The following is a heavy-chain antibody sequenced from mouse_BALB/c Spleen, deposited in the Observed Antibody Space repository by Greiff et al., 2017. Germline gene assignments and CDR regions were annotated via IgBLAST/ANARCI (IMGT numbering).Heavy chain of an antibody. Sequence: VQLQQSGPQLVRPGASVKISCKASGYSFTSYWMHWVKQRPGQGLEWIGMIDPSDSETRLNQKFKDKATLTVDKSSSTAYMQLSSPTSEDSAVYYCARRGAATLDYWGQGTSVTVSS. CDR2: IDPSDSET. V-gene: IGHV1S127*01. D-gene: IGHD1-2*01. CDR1: GYSFTSYW. J-gene: IGHJ4*01. CDR3: ARRGAATLDY.